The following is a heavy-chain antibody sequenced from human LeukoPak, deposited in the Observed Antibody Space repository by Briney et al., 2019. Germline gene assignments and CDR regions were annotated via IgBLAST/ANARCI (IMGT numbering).Heavy chain of an antibody. V-gene: IGHV1-8*01. J-gene: IGHJ4*02. CDR2: MNPNSGNT. CDR3: ARVARYVWGSYRYPTLGY. D-gene: IGHD3-16*02. CDR1: GYTFTSYD. Sequence: GASVKVSCKASGYTFTSYDINWVRQAPGQGLEWMGWMNPNSGNTGYAQKFQGRVTMTRNTSISTAYMELSSLRSEDTAVYYCARVARYVWGSYRYPTLGYWGQGTLVTVSS.